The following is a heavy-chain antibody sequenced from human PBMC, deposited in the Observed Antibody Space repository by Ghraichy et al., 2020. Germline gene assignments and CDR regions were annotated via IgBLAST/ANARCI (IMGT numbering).Heavy chain of an antibody. CDR2: ICYDGSNK. D-gene: IGHD6-13*01. J-gene: IGHJ4*02. CDR3: ARTTAGTGLDY. Sequence: GGSLRLSCAASGFTFSSYGMHWVRQAPGKGLEWVAVICYDGSNKYYADSVKGRFTISRDNSKNTLYLQMNSLRAEDTAVYYCARTTAGTGLDYWGQGTLVTVSS. V-gene: IGHV3-33*01. CDR1: GFTFSSYG.